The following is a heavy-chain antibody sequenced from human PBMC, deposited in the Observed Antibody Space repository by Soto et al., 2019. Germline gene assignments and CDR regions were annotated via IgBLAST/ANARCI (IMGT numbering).Heavy chain of an antibody. CDR2: ISSNSNYI. CDR3: ARDRAAAGGGGFDP. J-gene: IGHJ5*02. D-gene: IGHD6-13*01. V-gene: IGHV3-21*04. Sequence: EVQLVESGGGLVKPGGSLRLSCAASGFTFSNYIMNWVRQAPGKGLEWVSSISSNSNYIYYPDSVKGRFAISRDNAKNSLYLQMNSLRVEDTSVYYLARDRAAAGGGGFDPWGQGTLVTVSS. CDR1: GFTFSNYI.